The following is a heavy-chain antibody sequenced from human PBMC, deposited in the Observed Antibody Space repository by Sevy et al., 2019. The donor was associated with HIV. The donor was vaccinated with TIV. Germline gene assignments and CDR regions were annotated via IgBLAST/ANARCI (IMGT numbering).Heavy chain of an antibody. CDR2: MNPNSGNT. Sequence: ASVKVSCKASGYTFTSYDINWVRQATGQGLEWMGWMNPNSGNTGYVQKFQGRVTMTRNTSISTAYMELSSLRSEDTAVYYCARGRYCSSTSCYSLGVWGQGTTVTVSS. CDR3: ARGRYCSSTSCYSLGV. CDR1: GYTFTSYD. J-gene: IGHJ6*02. D-gene: IGHD2-2*01. V-gene: IGHV1-8*01.